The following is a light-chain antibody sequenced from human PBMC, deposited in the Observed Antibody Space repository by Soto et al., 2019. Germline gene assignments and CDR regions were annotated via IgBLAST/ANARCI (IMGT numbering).Light chain of an antibody. CDR2: GAS. CDR1: QSISDT. Sequence: EIVMTQSPATLSVPPGGRDTLSCRASQSISDTLAWYQQKPGQAPRXLIHGASTRAPGFPARFSGSGSGTELTITISSLQSEDFEIYDCQQYNNWPWTFGQGTKVDIK. CDR3: QQYNNWPWT. V-gene: IGKV3-15*01. J-gene: IGKJ1*01.